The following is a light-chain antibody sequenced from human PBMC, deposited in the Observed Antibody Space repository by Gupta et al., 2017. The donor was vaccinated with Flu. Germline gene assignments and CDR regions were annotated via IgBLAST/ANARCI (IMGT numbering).Light chain of an antibody. V-gene: IGKV1-5*03. Sequence: DIQMTQSPSTLSAFVGDRVTITCRASQSVSSWLAWYQQKLGKAPKLLIYRASSLQSGVPSRFSGSGSWTEFTLTIRSLQPDDFATYYCQHYTCFSGTSGQATKLQIK. CDR2: RAS. CDR3: QHYTCFSGT. J-gene: IGKJ2*01. CDR1: QSVSSW.